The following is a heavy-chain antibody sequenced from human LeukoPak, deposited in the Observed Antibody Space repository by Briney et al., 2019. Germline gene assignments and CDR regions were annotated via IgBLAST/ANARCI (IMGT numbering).Heavy chain of an antibody. CDR1: GGSISSYF. D-gene: IGHD3-9*01. CDR2: IYDSGST. CDR3: ARPHYDILTGYTNAFDI. Sequence: SETLSLTCTVSGGSISSYFWSWIRQPPGQGLEWIGYIYDSGSTNYNPSLKSRVTISVDTSKNQFSLKLSSVTAADTAVYYCARPHYDILTGYTNAFDIWGQGTMVTVSS. V-gene: IGHV4-59*12. J-gene: IGHJ3*02.